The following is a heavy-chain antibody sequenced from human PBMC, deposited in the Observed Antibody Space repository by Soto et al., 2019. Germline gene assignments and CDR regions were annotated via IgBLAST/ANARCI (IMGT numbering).Heavy chain of an antibody. J-gene: IGHJ3*02. CDR1: GGTFSSYA. D-gene: IGHD3-22*01. CDR3: ARGNYYDSSGYNDAFDI. CDR2: IIPILGTA. V-gene: IGHV1-69*13. Sequence: ASVKVSCKASGGTFSSYAISWVRQAPGQGLEWMGGIIPILGTANYAQKFQGRVTITADESTSTAYMELSSLRSEDTAVYYCARGNYYDSSGYNDAFDIWGQGTMVTVSS.